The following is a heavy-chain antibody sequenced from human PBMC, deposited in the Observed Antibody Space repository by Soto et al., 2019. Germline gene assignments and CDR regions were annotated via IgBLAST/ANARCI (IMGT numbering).Heavy chain of an antibody. CDR3: ARDGGTWYSYGTGRYYYYYGMDV. CDR2: ISYDGSNK. CDR1: GFTFSSYA. Sequence: QVQLVESGGGVVQPGRSLRLSCAASGFTFSSYAMHWVRQAPGKGLEWVAVISYDGSNKYYADSVKGRFTISRDNSKNTLYLQMNSLRAEDTAVYYCARDGGTWYSYGTGRYYYYYGMDVWGQGTTVTVSS. D-gene: IGHD5-18*01. V-gene: IGHV3-30-3*01. J-gene: IGHJ6*02.